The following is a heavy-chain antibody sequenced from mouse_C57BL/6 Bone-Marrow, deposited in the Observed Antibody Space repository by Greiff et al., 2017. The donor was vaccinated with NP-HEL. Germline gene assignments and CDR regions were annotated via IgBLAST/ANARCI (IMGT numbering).Heavy chain of an antibody. Sequence: VQLKQSGPELVKPGASVKMSCKASGYTFTDYNMHWVKQSHGKSLEWIGYINPNNGGTSYNQKFKGKATLTVNKSSSTACMELRSLTSEDSAVYYCARAYYSNYIAYWGQGTLVTVSA. CDR1: GYTFTDYN. CDR3: ARAYYSNYIAY. D-gene: IGHD2-5*01. V-gene: IGHV1-22*01. J-gene: IGHJ3*01. CDR2: INPNNGGT.